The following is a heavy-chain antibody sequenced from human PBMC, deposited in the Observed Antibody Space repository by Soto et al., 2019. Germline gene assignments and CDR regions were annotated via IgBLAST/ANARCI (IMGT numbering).Heavy chain of an antibody. CDR2: ISSSSNYI. V-gene: IGHV3-21*01. CDR1: GFPFSRYS. CDR3: ATDDCSGGGCYAYLDY. D-gene: IGHD2-15*01. J-gene: IGHJ4*02. Sequence: GGSLRLSCATSGFPFSRYSMNWVRQAPGKGLEWVSSISSSSNYIYYADSVEGRFTISRDNAENSLYLQMNSLRADDTAMYYCATDDCSGGGCYAYLDYWGQGTLVTVSS.